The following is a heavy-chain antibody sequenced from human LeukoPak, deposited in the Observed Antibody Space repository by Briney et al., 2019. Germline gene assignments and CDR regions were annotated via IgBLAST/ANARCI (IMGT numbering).Heavy chain of an antibody. CDR3: ARDSSGWAVDY. CDR1: GYTFTDYH. V-gene: IGHV1-46*01. D-gene: IGHD6-19*01. CDR2: IKHSGGST. Sequence: ASVKVSCKASGYTFTDYHKHWVRHPPGQGLERMAIIKHSGGSTANAQKFQGRITVTWDMSTSTVYMDLSRLRSEDTAVYYCARDSSGWAVDYWGQGTLVTVSS. J-gene: IGHJ4*02.